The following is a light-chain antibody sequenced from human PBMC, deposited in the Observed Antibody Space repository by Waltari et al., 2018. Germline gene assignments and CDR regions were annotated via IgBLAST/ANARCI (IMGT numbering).Light chain of an antibody. CDR2: DTS. Sequence: EIVLTQSPATLSLSPGERATLSCRARQSVYNYLVWYQQKPGQAPRLLIYDTSNTATGIPARFSGSGSGTDFTLTISSLEPEDFAVYYCQQRSAWPGTFGQGTKLDIK. CDR3: QQRSAWPGT. CDR1: QSVYNY. J-gene: IGKJ2*02. V-gene: IGKV3-11*01.